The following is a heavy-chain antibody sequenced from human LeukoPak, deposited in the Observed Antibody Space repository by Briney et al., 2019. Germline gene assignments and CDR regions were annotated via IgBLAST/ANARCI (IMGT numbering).Heavy chain of an antibody. CDR3: ARAGLLLKRYGMDV. CDR1: GFTFRSYA. V-gene: IGHV3-23*01. CDR2: ISGSGRST. J-gene: IGHJ6*02. Sequence: GGSLRLSCAASGFTFRSYAMSWVRQAPGKGLEWVSGISGSGRSTNYADPVKGRFIISRDNSKNTLYLQMNSLRAEDTAVYYCARAGLLLKRYGMDVWGQGTTVTVSS. D-gene: IGHD3-22*01.